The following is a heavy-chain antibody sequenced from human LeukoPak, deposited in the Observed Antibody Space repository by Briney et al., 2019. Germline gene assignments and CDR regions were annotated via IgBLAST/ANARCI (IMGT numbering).Heavy chain of an antibody. V-gene: IGHV1-2*02. Sequence: ASVKVSCKASGYTFTDYYMHWVRQAPGQGFEWMGWINPNDGDTNYAQKFQGRVTMTRDTSISTAHMEVSRLRSDDTAVYYCARANFLYRSSTTCLFGYWGQGTLVTVSS. CDR2: INPNDGDT. CDR3: ARANFLYRSSTTCLFGY. J-gene: IGHJ4*02. CDR1: GYTFTDYY. D-gene: IGHD2-2*01.